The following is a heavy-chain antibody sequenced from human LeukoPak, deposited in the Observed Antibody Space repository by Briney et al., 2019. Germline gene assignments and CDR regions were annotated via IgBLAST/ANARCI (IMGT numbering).Heavy chain of an antibody. V-gene: IGHV4-59*01. CDR2: IYYSGST. Sequence: SETLSLTCTVSGGSISSYYWSWIRQPPGKGLEWIGYIYYSGSTNYNPSLKSRVTISVDTSKDQFSLKLSSVTAADTAVYYCARGSDYYGSGSYPFLFWGQGTLVTVSS. D-gene: IGHD3-10*01. CDR3: ARGSDYYGSGSYPFLF. J-gene: IGHJ4*02. CDR1: GGSISSYY.